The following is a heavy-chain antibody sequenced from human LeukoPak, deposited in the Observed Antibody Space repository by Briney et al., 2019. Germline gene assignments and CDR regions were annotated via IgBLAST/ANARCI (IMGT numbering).Heavy chain of an antibody. D-gene: IGHD6-19*01. V-gene: IGHV3-30-3*01. J-gene: IGHJ4*02. Sequence: PGRSLRLSCAASGFTFSSYAMHWVRQAPGKGLEWVAVISYDGSNKYYADSVKGRFTISRDNSKNTLYLQMNSLRAEDTAVYYCAKSAVLAGPFDYWGQGTLVTVSS. CDR1: GFTFSSYA. CDR3: AKSAVLAGPFDY. CDR2: ISYDGSNK.